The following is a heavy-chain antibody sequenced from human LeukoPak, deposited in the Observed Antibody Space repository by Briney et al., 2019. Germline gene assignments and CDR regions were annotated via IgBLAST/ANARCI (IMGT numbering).Heavy chain of an antibody. CDR3: ARADGSGGPHFDY. Sequence: SETLSLTCTVSGGSISSYYWSWIRQPPGKGLEWIGYIYYGGSTNYNPSLKSRVTISVDTSKNQFSLKLSSVTAADTAVYYCARADGSGGPHFDYWGQGTLVTVSS. CDR1: GGSISSYY. D-gene: IGHD3-10*01. CDR2: IYYGGST. V-gene: IGHV4-59*01. J-gene: IGHJ4*02.